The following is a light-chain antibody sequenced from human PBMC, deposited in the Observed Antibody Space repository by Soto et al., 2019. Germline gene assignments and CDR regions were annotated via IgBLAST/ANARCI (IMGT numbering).Light chain of an antibody. V-gene: IGKV3-20*01. J-gene: IGKJ5*01. Sequence: IILTQAPNTLALSPGARAPLSCRARPTVYREYLAWCQQGPGQAPRLLQFGESTRASGIPDRFSGSGSWTDFTLTITRLEPEDSAGYFCQQYTGPPTSFGQGPRLEIK. CDR2: GES. CDR3: QQYTGPPTS. CDR1: PTVYREY.